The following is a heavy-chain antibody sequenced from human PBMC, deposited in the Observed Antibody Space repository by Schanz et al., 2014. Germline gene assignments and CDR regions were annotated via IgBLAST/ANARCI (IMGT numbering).Heavy chain of an antibody. CDR3: ARENSSGYSPAVTYYIDV. CDR2: ISPTGSST. CDR1: GLTFSDYY. J-gene: IGHJ6*03. D-gene: IGHD3-22*01. Sequence: VQLVESGGGVVQPGESLRLSCAASGLTFSDYYMSWIRQAPGKGLEWVSNISPTGSSTYYADSVKGRFTVSRDNNWKTLSLQRNSRRSDDTAIYHCARENSSGYSPAVTYYIDVWGKGTTVTVSS. V-gene: IGHV3-11*04.